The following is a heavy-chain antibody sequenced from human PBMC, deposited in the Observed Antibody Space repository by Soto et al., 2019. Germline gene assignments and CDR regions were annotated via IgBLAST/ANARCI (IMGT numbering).Heavy chain of an antibody. D-gene: IGHD2-15*01. CDR3: AKVLIFTASSAAENLFDP. Sequence: GGSLRLSCAASGFTFSNYAMSWVRQAPGKGLEWVSAVSGSGGTTYYADSVRGRFTISRDNSKNTLYLQMNSLRAEDTAVYYCAKVLIFTASSAAENLFDPWGQGSLVTVSA. J-gene: IGHJ5*02. CDR2: VSGSGGTT. V-gene: IGHV3-23*01. CDR1: GFTFSNYA.